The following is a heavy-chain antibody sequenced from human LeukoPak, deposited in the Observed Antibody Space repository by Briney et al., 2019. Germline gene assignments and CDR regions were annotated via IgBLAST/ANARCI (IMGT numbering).Heavy chain of an antibody. CDR1: GGSFTDNY. Sequence: SETLSLTCAVYGGSFTDNYWSWIRQPPGKGLEWIGEINHSGSTNFNPSLKSRVTILVDASKNQFSLKLNSVTAADPAVYYCATIINGEDDYWGQGTLVTVSS. D-gene: IGHD4-17*01. CDR2: INHSGST. V-gene: IGHV4-34*01. J-gene: IGHJ4*02. CDR3: ATIINGEDDY.